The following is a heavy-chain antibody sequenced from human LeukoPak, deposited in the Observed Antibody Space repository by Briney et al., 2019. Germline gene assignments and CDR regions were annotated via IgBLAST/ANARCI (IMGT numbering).Heavy chain of an antibody. CDR3: ARVQVYLWGESTYYFDY. CDR2: ISSSSSYI. Sequence: GGSLRLSCAASGFTFSSYSMNWVRQAPGKGLERVSPISSSSSYIYYADSVKGRYTISRDNAKNSLYLQMNSLRAEDTAVYYCARVQVYLWGESTYYFDYWGQGTLVTVSS. D-gene: IGHD3-16*01. V-gene: IGHV3-21*01. CDR1: GFTFSSYS. J-gene: IGHJ4*02.